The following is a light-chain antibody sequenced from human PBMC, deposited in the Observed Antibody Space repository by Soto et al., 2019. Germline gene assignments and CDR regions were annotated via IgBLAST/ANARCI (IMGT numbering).Light chain of an antibody. Sequence: QSALTQPASVSGSPGQSITISCTGTRSDVGTYDYVSWYQHHPGKAPTLVLYEVSNRPSGVSNRFSGSKSVNTASLTISGLQAEDEADYHCSAYTNGAMLFGGGTKLTVL. CDR1: RSDVGTYDY. CDR2: EVS. CDR3: SAYTNGAML. V-gene: IGLV2-14*01. J-gene: IGLJ2*01.